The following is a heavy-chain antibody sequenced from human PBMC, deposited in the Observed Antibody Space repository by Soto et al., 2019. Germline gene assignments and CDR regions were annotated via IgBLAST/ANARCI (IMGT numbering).Heavy chain of an antibody. CDR2: ITGSGGIT. CDR1: GFTFSSYA. Sequence: VQLLESGGDLVQPGGSLRLSCAASGFTFSSYAMSWVRQAPGKGLEWVSIITGSGGITYYADSVKGRFTISRDNFKNTLSLQMNSLRAEDTAVYYCARGDSSGWTYWYFDLWGRGTLATVSS. CDR3: ARGDSSGWTYWYFDL. J-gene: IGHJ2*01. V-gene: IGHV3-23*01. D-gene: IGHD6-19*01.